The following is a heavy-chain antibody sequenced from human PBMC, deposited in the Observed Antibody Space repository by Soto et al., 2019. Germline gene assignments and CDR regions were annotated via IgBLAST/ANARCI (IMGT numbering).Heavy chain of an antibody. CDR3: ARLDIVVVPAAMSFP. CDR2: ISSSSTI. CDR1: GFTFSSYS. J-gene: IGHJ5*02. Sequence: PGGSLRLTCAASGFTFSSYSMNWVRQAPGKGLEWVSYISSSSTIYYADSLKGRFTISRDNAKNSLYLLMNSLRAEDTAVYYCARLDIVVVPAAMSFPWGQGTLVTVSS. D-gene: IGHD2-2*01. V-gene: IGHV3-48*01.